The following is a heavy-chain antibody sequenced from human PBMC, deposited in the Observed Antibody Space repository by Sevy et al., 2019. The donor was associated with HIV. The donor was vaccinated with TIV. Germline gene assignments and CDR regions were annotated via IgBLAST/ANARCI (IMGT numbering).Heavy chain of an antibody. Sequence: GGSLRLSCSTSGFTFGEYGMSWVRQAPGKGLEWVGFIRSKAYCETTEYAASVQGRFIISRDDSKSIAFLQMNSLKSEDTAVYYCTREGAYCSSASCLYYYYYMDVWGKGTTVTVSS. CDR3: TREGAYCSSASCLYYYYYMDV. CDR2: IRSKAYCETT. V-gene: IGHV3-49*04. CDR1: GFTFGEYG. J-gene: IGHJ6*03. D-gene: IGHD2-2*01.